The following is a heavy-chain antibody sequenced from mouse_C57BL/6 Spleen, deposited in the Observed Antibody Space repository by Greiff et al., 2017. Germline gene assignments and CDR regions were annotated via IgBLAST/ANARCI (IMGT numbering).Heavy chain of an antibody. CDR1: GFTFSSYA. V-gene: IGHV5-9-1*02. CDR3: TREETAQDTSALAY. D-gene: IGHD3-2*02. CDR2: ISSGGDYI. J-gene: IGHJ4*01. Sequence: EVMLVESGEGLVKPGGSLKLSCAASGFTFSSYAMSWVRQTPEKRLEWVAYISSGGDYIYYADTVKGRFTISRDNARNTLYLQMSSLKSEDTAMYYCTREETAQDTSALAYWGQGTSVTVSS.